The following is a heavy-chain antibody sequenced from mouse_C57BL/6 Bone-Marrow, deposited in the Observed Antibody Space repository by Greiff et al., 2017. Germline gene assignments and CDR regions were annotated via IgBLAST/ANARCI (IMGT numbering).Heavy chain of an antibody. CDR2: LDPSDRET. Sequence: QVQLQQPGAELVRPGSSVQLSCKASGYTFTSFWMHWVKQRPIQGLEWIGNLDPSDRETHYNQKFKAKATLTVDKSSRPASMQHSSLTSEDAAVEYCARGGGCDDWGQGTTLTVSS. CDR3: ARGGGCDD. J-gene: IGHJ2*01. V-gene: IGHV1-52*01. CDR1: GYTFTSFW.